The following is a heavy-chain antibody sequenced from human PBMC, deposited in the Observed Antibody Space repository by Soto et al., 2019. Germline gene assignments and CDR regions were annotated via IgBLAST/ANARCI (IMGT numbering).Heavy chain of an antibody. V-gene: IGHV4-34*01. CDR3: ARDHYYDSSGPQNWFDP. D-gene: IGHD3-22*01. Sequence: SETLSLTCAVYGGSFSGYYWSWIRQPPGKGLEWIGEINHSGSTNYNPSLKSRVTISVDTSKNQFSLKLSSVTAADTAVYYCARDHYYDSSGPQNWFDPWVQGTLVTVSS. J-gene: IGHJ5*02. CDR1: GGSFSGYY. CDR2: INHSGST.